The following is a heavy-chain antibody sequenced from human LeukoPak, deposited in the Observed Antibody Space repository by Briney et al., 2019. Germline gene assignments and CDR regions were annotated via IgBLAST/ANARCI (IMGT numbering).Heavy chain of an antibody. CDR1: GFTVSSNY. CDR3: ARSDYDSSGYYYVSTEYFQH. D-gene: IGHD3-22*01. CDR2: IYSGGST. Sequence: PGGSLRLSCAASGFTVSSNYMSWVRQAPGKGLEWVSVIYSGGSTYYADSVKGRFTISRDNSKNTLYLQMNSLRAEDTAVYYCARSDYDSSGYYYVSTEYFQHWGQGTLVTVSS. J-gene: IGHJ1*01. V-gene: IGHV3-53*01.